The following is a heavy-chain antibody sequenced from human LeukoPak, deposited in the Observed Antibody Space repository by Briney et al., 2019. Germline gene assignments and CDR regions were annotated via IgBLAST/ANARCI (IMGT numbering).Heavy chain of an antibody. J-gene: IGHJ3*02. CDR2: IYTSGST. D-gene: IGHD2-2*02. Sequence: PSETLSLTCTVSGGSISSYYWSWIRQPAGKGLEWIGRIYTSGSTNYNPSLKSRVTMSVDTSKNQISLKLSSVTAADTAVYYCARAFSAIRDLWAFDIWGQGTMVTVSS. CDR3: ARAFSAIRDLWAFDI. CDR1: GGSISSYY. V-gene: IGHV4-4*07.